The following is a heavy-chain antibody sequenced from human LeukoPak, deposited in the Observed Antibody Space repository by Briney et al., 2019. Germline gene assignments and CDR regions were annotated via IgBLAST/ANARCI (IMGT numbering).Heavy chain of an antibody. CDR1: GGAISNYY. D-gene: IGHD3-10*01. CDR2: IYYSGST. J-gene: IGHJ2*01. Sequence: SETLSLTCTVSGGAISNYYWSWMRQPPGKGLEWIGYIYYSGSTNYNPSLRSRVTISVDTSKNQFSLKLSSVTAADTAVYYCAKSVGYYGSGSADWYFDLWGRGTLVTVSS. V-gene: IGHV4-59*01. CDR3: AKSVGYYGSGSADWYFDL.